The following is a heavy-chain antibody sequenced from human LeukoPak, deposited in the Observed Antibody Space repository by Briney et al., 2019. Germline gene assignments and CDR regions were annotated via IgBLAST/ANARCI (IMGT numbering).Heavy chain of an antibody. Sequence: PGGSLRLSCAASGFTFSTYGIHWVRQAPGRGLEWLAVISYDGNNKYYADSVKGRFTISRDKSKNTVSLQMNSLRAEDTAVYYCARDAYCSSTSCYLDVWGKGTTVTVSS. J-gene: IGHJ6*03. V-gene: IGHV3-30*03. CDR2: ISYDGNNK. CDR3: ARDAYCSSTSCYLDV. CDR1: GFTFSTYG. D-gene: IGHD2-2*01.